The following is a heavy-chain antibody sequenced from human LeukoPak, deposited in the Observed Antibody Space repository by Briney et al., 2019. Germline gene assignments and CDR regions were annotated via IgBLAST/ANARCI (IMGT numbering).Heavy chain of an antibody. CDR1: GYTFTTYA. V-gene: IGHV1-8*01. J-gene: IGHJ6*03. CDR2: MDTNSGHS. CDR3: ARGGLRVMVYRLYYMDV. Sequence: ASVKVSCKASGYTFTTYAINWVRQATGQGLEWMGWMDTNSGHSFYAQKFQGRVTMTRDTSKNTVYMDLNSLTFDDTAVYYCARGGLRVMVYRLYYMDVWGKGTTVTVSS. D-gene: IGHD2-8*01.